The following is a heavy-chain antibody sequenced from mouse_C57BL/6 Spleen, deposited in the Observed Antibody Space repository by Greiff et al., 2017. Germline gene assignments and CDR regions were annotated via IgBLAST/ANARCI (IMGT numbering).Heavy chain of an antibody. CDR1: GFNIKDYY. V-gene: IGHV14-2*01. CDR3: VYDYDVGWFAY. CDR2: IDPEDGET. J-gene: IGHJ3*01. D-gene: IGHD2-4*01. Sequence: VQLKESGAELVKPGASVKLSCTASGFNIKDYYMHWVKQRTEQGLEWIGRIDPEDGETKYAPKFQGKATITADTSSNTAYLQLSSLTSEDTAVYYCVYDYDVGWFAYWGQGTLVTVSA.